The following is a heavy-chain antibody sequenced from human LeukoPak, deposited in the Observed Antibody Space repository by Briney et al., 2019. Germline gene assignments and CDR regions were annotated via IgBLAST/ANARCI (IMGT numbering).Heavy chain of an antibody. J-gene: IGHJ4*02. V-gene: IGHV3-9*03. CDR2: ISWNSGSI. D-gene: IGHD5-18*01. CDR1: GFTFDDYA. CDR3: AKGGVDTAMVHFDY. Sequence: GGSLRLSCAASGFTFDDYAMHWVRQAPGKGLGWVSGISWNSGSIGYADSVKGRFTISRDNAKNSLYLQMNSLRAEDMALYYCAKGGVDTAMVHFDYWGQGTLVTVSS.